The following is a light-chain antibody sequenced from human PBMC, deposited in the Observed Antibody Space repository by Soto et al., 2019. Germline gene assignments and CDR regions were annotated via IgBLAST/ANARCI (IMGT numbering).Light chain of an antibody. CDR2: RAS. CDR3: HQYGSLPRT. Sequence: EMGLTQSPGTLYLSPGERATLSCRASQTVSSTNSAWYHQNPGQAPTVLIYRASSRATGLPDRYSGSGSGKDFTLTISRLESEDFAGYVCHQYGSLPRTFGQGTKVEIK. J-gene: IGKJ1*01. V-gene: IGKV3-20*01. CDR1: QTVSSTN.